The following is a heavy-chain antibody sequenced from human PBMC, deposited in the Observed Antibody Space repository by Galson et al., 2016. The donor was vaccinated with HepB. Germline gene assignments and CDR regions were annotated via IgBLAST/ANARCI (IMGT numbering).Heavy chain of an antibody. CDR3: ARDRTTGDSSAWYDALDY. CDR2: INRDGSVT. V-gene: IGHV3-7*01. CDR1: EFTFSNYA. J-gene: IGHJ4*02. Sequence: SLRLSCAGSEFTFSNYAMNWVRQAPGKGLEWVANINRDGSVTHYVDSVEGRFTISRDNAKNSLFLQMNSLRVEDTAVYYCARDRTTGDSSAWYDALDYWGQGTPVTISS. D-gene: IGHD6-19*01.